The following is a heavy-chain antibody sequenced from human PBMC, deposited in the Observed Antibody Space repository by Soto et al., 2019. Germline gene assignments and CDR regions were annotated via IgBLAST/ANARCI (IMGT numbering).Heavy chain of an antibody. D-gene: IGHD2-15*01. CDR1: GFTFSNYA. Sequence: PGGSLRLSCAASGFTFSNYAVTWVRQAPGKGLEWVSTISGSGGSTYYADSVKGRFTISRDNSKNTLYLQMNSLRAEDTAVYYCARVSAPGGKATATNTWGQGTLVTVSS. CDR2: ISGSGGST. J-gene: IGHJ5*02. V-gene: IGHV3-23*01. CDR3: ARVSAPGGKATATNT.